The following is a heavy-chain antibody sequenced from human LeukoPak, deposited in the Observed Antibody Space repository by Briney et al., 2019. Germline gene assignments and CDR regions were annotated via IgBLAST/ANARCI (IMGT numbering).Heavy chain of an antibody. Sequence: GGSLRLSCAASGFTFSSYEMNWVRQALGKGLEWVSYISSSGSTIYYADSVKGRFTISRDNAKNSLYLQMNSLRAEDTAVYYCARWAANLDYWGQGTLVTVSS. CDR3: ARWAANLDY. V-gene: IGHV3-48*03. CDR1: GFTFSSYE. CDR2: ISSSGSTI. J-gene: IGHJ4*02. D-gene: IGHD6-13*01.